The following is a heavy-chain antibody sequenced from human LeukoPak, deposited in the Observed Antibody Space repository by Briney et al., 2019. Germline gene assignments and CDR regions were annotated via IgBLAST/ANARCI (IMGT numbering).Heavy chain of an antibody. V-gene: IGHV5-51*01. D-gene: IGHD1-26*01. Sequence: PGESLKISCEGSGYSFTSYWIAWVRQMPGKGLEWMGIIYPGDSDTRYSPSFQGQVTISADKSISTAYLQWSSLKASDTAMYYCARREDSGSYSDAFDIWGQGTMVTVSS. CDR3: ARREDSGSYSDAFDI. CDR1: GYSFTSYW. J-gene: IGHJ3*02. CDR2: IYPGDSDT.